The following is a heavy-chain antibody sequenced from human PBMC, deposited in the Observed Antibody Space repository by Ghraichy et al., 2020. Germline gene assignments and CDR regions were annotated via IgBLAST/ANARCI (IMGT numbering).Heavy chain of an antibody. J-gene: IGHJ3*02. CDR3: ARGKGDSGYGSGRVKEFDI. D-gene: IGHD3-10*01. V-gene: IGHV4-34*01. CDR1: GGSFSGYY. Sequence: GSLSLTCAVYGGSFSGYYWSWIRQPPGKGLEWIGEINHSGSTNYNPSLKSRVTISVDTSKNQFSLKLSSVTAADTAVYYCARGKGDSGYGSGRVKEFDIWGQGTMVTVSS. CDR2: INHSGST.